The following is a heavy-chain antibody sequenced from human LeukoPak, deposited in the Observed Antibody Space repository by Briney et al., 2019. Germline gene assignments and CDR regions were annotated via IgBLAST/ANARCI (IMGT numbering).Heavy chain of an antibody. J-gene: IGHJ6*02. D-gene: IGHD1-26*01. Sequence: PGGSLRLSCAASGFNFNYVWMNRVRQAPGKGLEWGGRTRTKIEGETTDYAAPVKGRFTISRDDSKTTLYLHMNSLQTEDSAVYYCTTERNWELLRPYGLDIWGQGTAVTVSS. CDR3: TTERNWELLRPYGLDI. CDR1: GFNFNYVW. CDR2: TRTKIEGETT. V-gene: IGHV3-15*01.